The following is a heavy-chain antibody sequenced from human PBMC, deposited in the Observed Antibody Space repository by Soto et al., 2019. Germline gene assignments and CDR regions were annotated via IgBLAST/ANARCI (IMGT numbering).Heavy chain of an antibody. CDR1: GFTVSSNY. J-gene: IGHJ4*02. D-gene: IGHD3-22*01. Sequence: GGSLRLSCAASGFTVSSNYMSWVRQAPGKGLEWVSVIYSGGSTYYADSVKGRFTISRHNSKNTLYLQMNSLRAEDTAVYYCARGNEYYYDSSGYHDYWGQGTLVTVSS. V-gene: IGHV3-53*04. CDR2: IYSGGST. CDR3: ARGNEYYYDSSGYHDY.